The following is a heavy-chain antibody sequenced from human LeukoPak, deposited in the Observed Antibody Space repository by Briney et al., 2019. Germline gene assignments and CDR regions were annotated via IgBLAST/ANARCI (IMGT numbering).Heavy chain of an antibody. J-gene: IGHJ6*02. CDR3: VRDQKWLQTYYYHGMDV. D-gene: IGHD5-24*01. CDR1: GFTFSSYW. CDR2: INQDGSEK. V-gene: IGHV3-7*01. Sequence: AGSLRLSCAPSGFTFSSYWMNWVRQAPGEGLEWVANINQDGSEKYYVDSVKGRFTISRDNAKNSLSLQMNSLRAEDTAVYYCVRDQKWLQTYYYHGMDVWGQGTTVTVSS.